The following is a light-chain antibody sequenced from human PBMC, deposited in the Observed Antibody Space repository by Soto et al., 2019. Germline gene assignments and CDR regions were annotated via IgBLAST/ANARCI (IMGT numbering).Light chain of an antibody. CDR2: DAS. Sequence: EVVLTQSPATLSLSPGEGATLSCRASQDILDNLAWYQQKPGQAPRLLIYDASKMATGIPARFSGSGSGTDFTLTISGLEPEDFVVYYCQQRANWPTLTFGGGTKVEIK. CDR3: QQRANWPTLT. J-gene: IGKJ4*01. V-gene: IGKV3-11*01. CDR1: QDILDN.